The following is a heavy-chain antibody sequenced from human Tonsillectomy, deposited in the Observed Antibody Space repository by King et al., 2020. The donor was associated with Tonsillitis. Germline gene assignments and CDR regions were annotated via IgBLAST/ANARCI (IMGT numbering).Heavy chain of an antibody. CDR3: ASQSGSLDY. CDR1: GFTFSSYA. Sequence: VQLVESGGGLVQPGGSLRLSCAASGFTFSSYAMSWVRQAPGKGLGWVATITGSGGSTYYADSVKGRFTISRDNSKSTLYLQMNSLRAEDTAVYSCASQSGSLDYWGQGTLVTVSS. D-gene: IGHD5-12*01. CDR2: ITGSGGST. V-gene: IGHV3-23*04. J-gene: IGHJ4*02.